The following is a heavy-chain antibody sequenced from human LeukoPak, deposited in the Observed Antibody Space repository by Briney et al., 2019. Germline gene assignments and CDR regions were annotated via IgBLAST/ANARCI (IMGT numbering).Heavy chain of an antibody. D-gene: IGHD3-10*01. J-gene: IGHJ5*02. CDR1: GFVFSTYG. CDR2: IWYDGNNE. CDR3: AKVSMGTMVRGVIFPPRGWFDP. Sequence: PGGSLRLSCAASGFVFSTYGMHWVRQAPGKGLEWVAVIWYDGNNEYYADSVKGRFSISRDNSKNTLYLQMNSLRAEDTAVYYCAKVSMGTMVRGVIFPPRGWFDPWGQGTLVTVSS. V-gene: IGHV3-33*06.